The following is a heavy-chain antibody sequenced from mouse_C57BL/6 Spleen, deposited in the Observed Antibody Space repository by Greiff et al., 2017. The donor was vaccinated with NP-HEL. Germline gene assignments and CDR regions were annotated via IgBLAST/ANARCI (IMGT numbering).Heavy chain of an antibody. Sequence: DVMLVESGGGLVQPGGSLKLPCAASGFTFSDYYMYWVRQTPEKRLEWVAYISNGGGSTYYPDTVKGRFTISRDNAKNTLYLQMSRLKSEDTAMYYCASLDGYGAMDYWGQGTSVTVSS. D-gene: IGHD2-3*01. V-gene: IGHV5-12*01. CDR1: GFTFSDYY. J-gene: IGHJ4*01. CDR3: ASLDGYGAMDY. CDR2: ISNGGGST.